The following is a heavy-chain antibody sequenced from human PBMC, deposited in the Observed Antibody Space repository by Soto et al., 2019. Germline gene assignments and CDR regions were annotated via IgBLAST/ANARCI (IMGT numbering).Heavy chain of an antibody. J-gene: IGHJ4*02. V-gene: IGHV4-31*03. CDR2: IYYSGST. Sequence: QVQLQESGPGLVKPSQTLSLTCTVSGGSISSGGYYWSWIRQHPGKGLEWIGYIYYSGSTYYNPSLKSRDTISVDTSKNQVPLNLRSATAADSPVYDCASSGIWTGYRHWRDSWGQGTLVTVSS. CDR1: GGSISSGGYY. D-gene: IGHD3-9*01. CDR3: ASSGIWTGYRHWRDS.